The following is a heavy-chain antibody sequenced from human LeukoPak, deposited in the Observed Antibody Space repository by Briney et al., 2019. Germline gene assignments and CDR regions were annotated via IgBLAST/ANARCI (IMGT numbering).Heavy chain of an antibody. D-gene: IGHD2-8*01. CDR1: GFTFSSYD. CDR2: IGIAGDT. V-gene: IGHV3-13*01. J-gene: IGHJ4*02. CDR3: ARVKGNGLDY. Sequence: GGSPRLSCAASGFTFSSYDIHWVRQATGKGLEWVSAIGIAGDTYYPGSVKGRFTISRENAKNSLYLQMNSLRAGDTAVYYCARVKGNGLDYWGQGTLVTVSS.